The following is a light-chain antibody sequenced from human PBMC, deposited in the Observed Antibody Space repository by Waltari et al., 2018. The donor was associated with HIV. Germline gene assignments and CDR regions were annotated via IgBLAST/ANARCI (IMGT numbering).Light chain of an antibody. V-gene: IGKV4-1*01. CDR2: WAS. CDR3: QQYYNLPWT. CDR1: QSVLYSSNNKNY. J-gene: IGKJ1*01. Sequence: DIVMTQSPDSLAVSLGERATINCKSSQSVLYSSNNKNYLVWYQQRPGQPPKLLIYWASTRESGVPYRFSGSGSGTDFTLTISSLQAEDVAVYYCQQYYNLPWTFGQGTKVEIK.